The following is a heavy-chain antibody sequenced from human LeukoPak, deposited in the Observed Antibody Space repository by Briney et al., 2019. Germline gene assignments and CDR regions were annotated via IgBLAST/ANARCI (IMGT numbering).Heavy chain of an antibody. V-gene: IGHV1-18*01. Sequence: GASVKVSCKASGYTFTSYGISWVRQAPGQGLEWMGWISVYNGNTNYAQKRQGRVSMTTDTSTSTAYRELRSLRSDDTAVYYCARDSGSYSGDYYYYMDVWGKGTTVTVSS. CDR3: ARDSGSYSGDYYYYMDV. D-gene: IGHD1-26*01. J-gene: IGHJ6*03. CDR1: GYTFTSYG. CDR2: ISVYNGNT.